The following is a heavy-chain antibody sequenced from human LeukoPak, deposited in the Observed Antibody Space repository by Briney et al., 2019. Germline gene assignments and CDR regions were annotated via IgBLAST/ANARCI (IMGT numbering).Heavy chain of an antibody. J-gene: IGHJ3*02. CDR2: IYSGGST. CDR3: ARDEGPAHDAFDI. V-gene: IGHV3-66*01. Sequence: QPGGSLRLSCAASGFTVSSNYMSWVRQAPGKGLEWVSVIYSGGSTYYADSVKGRFTISRDNSKNTLYLQMNSLRAEDTAVYYCARDEGPAHDAFDIWGQGTMVTVSS. CDR1: GFTVSSNY.